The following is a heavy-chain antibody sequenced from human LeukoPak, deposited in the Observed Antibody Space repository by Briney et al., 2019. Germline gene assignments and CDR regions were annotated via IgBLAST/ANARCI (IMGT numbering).Heavy chain of an antibody. CDR1: GFTFISYA. V-gene: IGHV3-23*01. D-gene: IGHD6-19*01. Sequence: LPGGSLRISCAAPGFTFISYAMSWVRQAPGKGLEWVSAISGSGGSTYYADSVKGRFTISRDNSKNTLYLQMNSLRAEDTAVYYCAKDVSSGWYDFYFDYWGQGTLVTVSS. CDR3: AKDVSSGWYDFYFDY. J-gene: IGHJ4*02. CDR2: ISGSGGST.